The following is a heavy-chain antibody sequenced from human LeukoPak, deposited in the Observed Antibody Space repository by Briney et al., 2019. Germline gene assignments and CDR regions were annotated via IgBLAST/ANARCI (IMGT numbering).Heavy chain of an antibody. CDR2: IYYSGST. CDR1: GGSISSSTYY. CDR3: ASGYFAADY. D-gene: IGHD3-9*01. Sequence: SETLSLTCTVSGGSISSSTYYWGWIRQPPGKGLEWIGSIYYSGSTYYNPALKSRVTIFVDTSETQFSLKLDSVTAADTAVYYCASGYFAADYWGQGTLVTVSS. J-gene: IGHJ4*02. V-gene: IGHV4-39*01.